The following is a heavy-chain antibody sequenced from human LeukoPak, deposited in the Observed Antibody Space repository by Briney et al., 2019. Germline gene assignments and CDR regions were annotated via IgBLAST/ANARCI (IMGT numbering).Heavy chain of an antibody. CDR2: INHSGST. CDR3: ARGPNEYYGSGSYSST. CDR1: GGSFSGYY. D-gene: IGHD3-10*01. Sequence: SETLSLTCAVYGGSFSGYYWSWIRQPPGKGLEWIGEINHSGSTNYNPSLKSRVTISVDTSKNQFSLELSSVTAADTAVYYCARGPNEYYGSGSYSSTWGQGTLVTVSS. J-gene: IGHJ4*02. V-gene: IGHV4-34*01.